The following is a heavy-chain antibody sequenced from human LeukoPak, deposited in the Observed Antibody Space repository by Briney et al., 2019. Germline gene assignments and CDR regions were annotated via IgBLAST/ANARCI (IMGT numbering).Heavy chain of an antibody. Sequence: GGPLRLSCAASGFTFSSYAMSWVRQAPGKGLEWVSAISGSGGSTYYADSVKGRFTISRDNSKKTLYLQMNSLRAEDTAVYFCAKAHVHVCYYYGMDVWGQGTTVTVSS. J-gene: IGHJ6*02. CDR3: AKAHVHVCYYYGMDV. CDR1: GFTFSSYA. CDR2: ISGSGGST. V-gene: IGHV3-23*01. D-gene: IGHD3-16*01.